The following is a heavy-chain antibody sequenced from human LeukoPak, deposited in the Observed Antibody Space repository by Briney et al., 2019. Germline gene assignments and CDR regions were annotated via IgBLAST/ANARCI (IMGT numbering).Heavy chain of an antibody. CDR2: IDSSGTTI. Sequence: GGSLRLSCAASGFTFSSCEMNWVRQTPGKGLEWVSYIDSSGTTIYYADSVKGRFTISRDNAKNSLYPQMNSLRAEDTAVYYCARDLKGITMIVVVARSEAFDIWGQGTMVTVSS. V-gene: IGHV3-48*03. CDR1: GFTFSSCE. J-gene: IGHJ3*02. CDR3: ARDLKGITMIVVVARSEAFDI. D-gene: IGHD3-22*01.